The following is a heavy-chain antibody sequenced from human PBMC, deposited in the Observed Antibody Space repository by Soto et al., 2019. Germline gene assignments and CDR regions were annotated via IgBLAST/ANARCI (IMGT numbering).Heavy chain of an antibody. CDR2: IYHSGST. Sequence: SKTLFLICPFSVHSFSSGGYSWSWIRQPPGKGLEWIGYIYHSGSTYYNPSLKSRVTISVDRSKNQFSLKLNSVTTADTAVYYCARGPSGPWGQG. D-gene: IGHD3-10*01. CDR1: VHSFSSGGYS. J-gene: IGHJ5*02. V-gene: IGHV4-30-2*01. CDR3: ARGPSGP.